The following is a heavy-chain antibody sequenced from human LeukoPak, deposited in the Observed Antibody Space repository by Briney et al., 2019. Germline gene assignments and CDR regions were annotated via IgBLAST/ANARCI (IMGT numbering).Heavy chain of an antibody. Sequence: ASVKVSCKASGYTFTSYDINWVRQATGQGLEWMGWMNPNSGNTGYAQKFQGRVTMTRNTSISTAYLQWSSLKASDTAMYYCARRDYYGAFDIWGQGTMVTVSS. D-gene: IGHD3-22*01. J-gene: IGHJ3*02. CDR3: ARRDYYGAFDI. CDR2: MNPNSGNT. CDR1: GYTFTSYD. V-gene: IGHV1-8*01.